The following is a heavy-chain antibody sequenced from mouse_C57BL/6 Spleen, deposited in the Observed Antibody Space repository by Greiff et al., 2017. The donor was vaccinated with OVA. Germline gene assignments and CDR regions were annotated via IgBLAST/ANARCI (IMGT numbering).Heavy chain of an antibody. CDR2: IYPSDSET. V-gene: IGHV1-61*01. J-gene: IGHJ2*01. CDR1: GYTFTSYW. D-gene: IGHD6-1*01. Sequence: QVQLQQPGAELVRPGSSVKLSCKASGYTFTSYWMDWVKQRPGQGLEWIGNIYPSDSETHYNQKFKDKATLTVDKYSSTAYMQLSSLTSEDSAVYYCARGEGPLYDYWGQGTTLTVSS. CDR3: ARGEGPLYDY.